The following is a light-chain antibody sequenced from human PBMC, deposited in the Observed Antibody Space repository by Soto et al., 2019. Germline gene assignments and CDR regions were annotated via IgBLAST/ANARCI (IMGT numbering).Light chain of an antibody. J-gene: IGKJ1*01. CDR2: GAS. Sequence: EIVLTLSPGTLSLSPGERATLSCRASQSISSTYLAWYQQKPGQAPRLLLYGASSRATGIPDRFSGSGSGTDFTLTISRLEPEDFAVYYCQQYGTSRTFGQGTKVDIK. V-gene: IGKV3-20*01. CDR1: QSISSTY. CDR3: QQYGTSRT.